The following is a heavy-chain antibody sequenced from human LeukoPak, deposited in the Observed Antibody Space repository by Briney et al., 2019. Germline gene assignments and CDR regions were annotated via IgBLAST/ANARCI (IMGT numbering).Heavy chain of an antibody. Sequence: SETLSLTCAVYGGSFSNYYWNWIRQPPRKGLEWIGEINHSGDTNYNPSLKSRVTISVDTSRNQFSLNLTSVTAADTAVYYCATMSSTTRYYYYGTDVWGHGTTVTVPS. CDR1: GGSFSNYY. V-gene: IGHV4-34*01. CDR2: INHSGDT. J-gene: IGHJ6*02. CDR3: ATMSSTTRYYYYGTDV. D-gene: IGHD1-1*01.